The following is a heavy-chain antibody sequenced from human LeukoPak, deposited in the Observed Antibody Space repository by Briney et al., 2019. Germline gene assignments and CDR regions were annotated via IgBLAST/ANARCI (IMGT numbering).Heavy chain of an antibody. Sequence: ASVKVSCKASGYTFTSYYMHWVRQAPGQGLEWMGIINPSGGSTSYAQKFQGRVTMTRDMSTSTVYMELSSLRSEDTAVYYCARAAAAGTSKWDYYYYYMDVWGKGTTVTVSS. D-gene: IGHD6-13*01. CDR1: GYTFTSYY. V-gene: IGHV1-46*01. CDR3: ARAAAAGTSKWDYYYYYMDV. CDR2: INPSGGST. J-gene: IGHJ6*03.